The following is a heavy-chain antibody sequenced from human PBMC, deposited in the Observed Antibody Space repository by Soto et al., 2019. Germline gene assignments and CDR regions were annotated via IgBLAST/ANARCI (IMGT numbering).Heavy chain of an antibody. J-gene: IGHJ6*03. CDR3: ARRPYYYGSGSSHRFYYYYMDG. V-gene: IGHV4-31*03. CDR1: GGSISSGGYY. D-gene: IGHD3-10*01. CDR2: IYYSGSS. Sequence: VQLQESGPGLVKPSQTLSLTCTVSGGSISSGGYYWSWIRQHPGTGLEWIGYIYYSGSSYYNPSLKSRLTIAVDTSKNQFSLKLSSVTAADTAVYYCARRPYYYGSGSSHRFYYYYMDGWVKGTTVTVSS.